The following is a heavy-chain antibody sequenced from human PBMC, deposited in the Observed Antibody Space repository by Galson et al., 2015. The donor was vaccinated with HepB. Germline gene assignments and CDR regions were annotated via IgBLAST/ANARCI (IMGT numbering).Heavy chain of an antibody. J-gene: IGHJ3*02. CDR1: GGSFSGYY. V-gene: IGHV4-34*01. CDR3: ARGKKYYYGSGIRTQRGAFDI. Sequence: SETLSLTCAVYGGSFSGYYWSWIRQPPGKGLEWIGEINHSGSTNYNPSLKSRVTISVDTSKNQFSLKLSSVTAADTAVYYCARGKKYYYGSGIRTQRGAFDIWGQGTMVTVSS. D-gene: IGHD3-10*01. CDR2: INHSGST.